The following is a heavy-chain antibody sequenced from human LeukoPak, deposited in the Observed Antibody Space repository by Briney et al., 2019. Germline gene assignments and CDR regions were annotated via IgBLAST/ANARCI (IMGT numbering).Heavy chain of an antibody. CDR2: INHSGST. Sequence: PSETLSLTCAVYGGSFGGYYWSWIRQPPGKGLEWIGEINHSGSTNYNPSLKSRVTISVDTSKNQFSLKLSSVTAADTAVYYCARVGYSYGYRGDYWGQGTLVTVSS. J-gene: IGHJ4*02. V-gene: IGHV4-34*01. CDR1: GGSFGGYY. CDR3: ARVGYSYGYRGDY. D-gene: IGHD5-18*01.